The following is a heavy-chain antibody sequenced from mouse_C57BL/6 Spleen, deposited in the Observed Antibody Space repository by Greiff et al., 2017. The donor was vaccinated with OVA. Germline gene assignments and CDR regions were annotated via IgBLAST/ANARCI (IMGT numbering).Heavy chain of an antibody. Sequence: QVQLKESGAELARPGASVKLSCKASGYTFTSYGISWVKQRTGQGLEWIGEIYPRSGNTYYNEKFKGKATLTADKSSSTAYMELRSLTSEDSAVYFCARGDWRVNWGQGTSVTVSS. CDR2: IYPRSGNT. V-gene: IGHV1-81*01. J-gene: IGHJ4*01. CDR3: ARGDWRVN. CDR1: GYTFTSYG.